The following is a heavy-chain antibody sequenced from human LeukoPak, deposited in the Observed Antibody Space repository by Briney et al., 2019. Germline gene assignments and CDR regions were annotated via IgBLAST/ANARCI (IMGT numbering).Heavy chain of an antibody. Sequence: PSETLSLTCTVSGGSISSSSYYWSWIWQPPGKGLEWIGYIYYSGSTNYNPSLKSRVTISVDTSKNQFSLKLSSVTAADTAVYYCARLTGYSSESWFDPWGQGTLVTVSS. J-gene: IGHJ5*02. CDR1: GGSISSSSYY. D-gene: IGHD3-9*01. CDR2: IYYSGST. CDR3: ARLTGYSSESWFDP. V-gene: IGHV4-61*01.